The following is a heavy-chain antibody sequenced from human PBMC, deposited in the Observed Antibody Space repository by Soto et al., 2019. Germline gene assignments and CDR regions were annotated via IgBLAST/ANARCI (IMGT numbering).Heavy chain of an antibody. J-gene: IGHJ4*01. V-gene: IGHV1-69*14. CDR3: TRVAETGYSSGWYYFDF. Sequence: QVQLVQSGADVKKPGWSVKVSCEASGGTLSNYAFTWVLQGPGQGIEWMGVIIPIFGTANYARQLKGRVAISAYKSTTTTYMELCNLKSEDTDVYYCTRVAETGYSSGWYYFDFWGHGSLVTVSS. CDR2: IIPIFGTA. CDR1: GGTLSNYA. D-gene: IGHD6-19*01.